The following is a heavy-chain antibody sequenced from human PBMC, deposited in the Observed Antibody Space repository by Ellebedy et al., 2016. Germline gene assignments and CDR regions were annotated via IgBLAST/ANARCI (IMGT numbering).Heavy chain of an antibody. V-gene: IGHV3-21*01. D-gene: IGHD2-2*01. CDR1: GFTLSSYS. CDR3: ARDRWGYCTSTSCYLFGYFDL. J-gene: IGHJ2*01. CDR2: ISSSSSQI. Sequence: GESLKISXAASGFTLSSYSMSWVRQAPGKGLEWVSSISSSSSQIYYADSVKGRFTISRDNARNSLYLQMNNLRAEDTAVYYCARDRWGYCTSTSCYLFGYFDLWGRGTLVTVSS.